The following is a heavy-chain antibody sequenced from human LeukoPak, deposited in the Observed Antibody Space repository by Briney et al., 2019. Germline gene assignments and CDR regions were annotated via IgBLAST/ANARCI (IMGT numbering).Heavy chain of an antibody. D-gene: IGHD3-10*01. CDR3: AGQRAWFGEWAFDY. Sequence: SETLSLTCSMPSGSITAIDNHYWGWLRQPPGKGLECLGSIDRGGHTYYNPPLESRFTISVDTSKNQFSLMVTSVTAADTAVYYCAGQRAWFGEWAFDYWGPGTLVTVSS. CDR2: IDRGGHT. J-gene: IGHJ4*02. V-gene: IGHV4-39*01. CDR1: SGSITAIDNHY.